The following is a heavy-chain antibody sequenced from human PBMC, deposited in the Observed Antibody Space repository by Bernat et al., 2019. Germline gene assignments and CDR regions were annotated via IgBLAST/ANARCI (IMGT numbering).Heavy chain of an antibody. J-gene: IGHJ4*02. D-gene: IGHD1-26*01. Sequence: EVQLVESGGGLVKPGGSLRLSCAASGFTFNNAWMKWVRQAAGKGLEWVGRIKSKTDGGTPDYAAPLKGTFTISRDDSKHTLYFQMNSLKTEDSAFYFCTTGGWDLRLWDQGTLVTVSS. V-gene: IGHV3-15*07. CDR2: IKSKTDGGTP. CDR3: TTGGWDLRL. CDR1: GFTFNNAW.